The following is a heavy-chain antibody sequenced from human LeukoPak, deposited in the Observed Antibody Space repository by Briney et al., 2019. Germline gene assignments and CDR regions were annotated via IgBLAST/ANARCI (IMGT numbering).Heavy chain of an antibody. V-gene: IGHV1-2*02. D-gene: IGHD2-15*01. CDR2: IDSKNGDT. CDR1: GYTFTAYY. Sequence: GASVKVSCKASGYTFTAYYMHWVRQAPGQGLEWMGWIDSKNGDTKYAQKFQSRLTITRDTSIGIAYMELRSLTSDDTAVYYCASEAYCSGGRCSVPRVASWGQGTPVTVSS. J-gene: IGHJ5*02. CDR3: ASEAYCSGGRCSVPRVAS.